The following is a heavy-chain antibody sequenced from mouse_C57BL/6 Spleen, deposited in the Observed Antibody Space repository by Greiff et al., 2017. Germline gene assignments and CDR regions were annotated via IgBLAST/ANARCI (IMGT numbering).Heavy chain of an antibody. D-gene: IGHD4-1*02. J-gene: IGHJ2*01. CDR3: ARLWPTDFYFDY. CDR2: ISNGGGST. CDR1: GFTFSDYY. Sequence: EVKLVESGGGLVQPGGSLKLSCAASGFTFSDYYMYWVRQTPEKRLEWVAYISNGGGSTYYPDTVKGRFTISRDNAKNTLYLQMSRLKSEDTAMYYCARLWPTDFYFDYWGQGTTLTVSS. V-gene: IGHV5-12*01.